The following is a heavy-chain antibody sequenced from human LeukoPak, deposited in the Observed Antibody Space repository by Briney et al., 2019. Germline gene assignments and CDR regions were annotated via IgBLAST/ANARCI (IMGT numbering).Heavy chain of an antibody. J-gene: IGHJ4*02. Sequence: ASVKVSCKASGYTFTSYAMHWVRQAPGQRLEWMGWINAGNGNTKYSQKFQGRVTITRDTSASTAYMELSSLRSEDTAVYYCARSSTVGNGDLDYWGQGTLVTVYS. CDR1: GYTFTSYA. D-gene: IGHD4-23*01. CDR2: INAGNGNT. V-gene: IGHV1-3*01. CDR3: ARSSTVGNGDLDY.